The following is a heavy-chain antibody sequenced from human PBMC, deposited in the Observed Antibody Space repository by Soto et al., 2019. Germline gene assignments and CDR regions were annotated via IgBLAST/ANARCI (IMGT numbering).Heavy chain of an antibody. D-gene: IGHD1-26*01. CDR1: GGSISSYY. CDR2: IYYSGST. CDR3: ARHQSHGSRYRYYFDY. V-gene: IGHV4-59*08. J-gene: IGHJ4*02. Sequence: SETLSLTCTVSGGSISSYYWSWIRQPPGKGLEWIGYIYYSGSTNYNPSLKSRVTISVDTSKNQFSLKLSSVTAADTAVYYCARHQSHGSRYRYYFDYWGQGTLVTVSS.